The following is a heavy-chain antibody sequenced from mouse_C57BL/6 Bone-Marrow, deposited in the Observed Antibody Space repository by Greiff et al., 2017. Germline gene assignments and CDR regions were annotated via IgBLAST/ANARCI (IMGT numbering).Heavy chain of an antibody. Sequence: QVQLQQPGAELVKPGASVKLSCKASGYTFTSYWMQWVKQRPGQGLEWIGEIDPSDSYTNSNQKFKGKATLTVDTSPSTAYMQLSSLTSEDSAVYYCARDTTTVVANFDYWGQGTTLTVSS. D-gene: IGHD1-1*01. V-gene: IGHV1-50*01. J-gene: IGHJ2*01. CDR3: ARDTTTVVANFDY. CDR1: GYTFTSYW. CDR2: IDPSDSYT.